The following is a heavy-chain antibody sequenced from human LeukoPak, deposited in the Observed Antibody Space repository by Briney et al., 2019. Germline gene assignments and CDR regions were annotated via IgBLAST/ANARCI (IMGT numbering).Heavy chain of an antibody. Sequence: PSETLSLACTVSGGSISSSSYYWGWIRQPPGKGLEWIGSIYYSGSTYYNPSLKSRVTISVDTSKNQFSLKLSSVTAADTAVYYCASRMQWLPSYFQHWGQGTLVTVSS. CDR1: GGSISSSSYY. CDR2: IYYSGST. D-gene: IGHD6-19*01. CDR3: ASRMQWLPSYFQH. V-gene: IGHV4-39*07. J-gene: IGHJ1*01.